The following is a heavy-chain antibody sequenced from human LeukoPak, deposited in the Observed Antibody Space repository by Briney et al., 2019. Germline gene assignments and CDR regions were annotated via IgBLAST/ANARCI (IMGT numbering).Heavy chain of an antibody. D-gene: IGHD4-17*01. V-gene: IGHV1-18*01. Sequence: GASVKVSCKASGYTFTSYGISWVRQAPGQGLEWMGWISAYNGNTNYAQKLQGRVTMTTDTSTSTAYMELRSLRSDDTAVYYCARDLYGDYYYYGMDVWGQGTTVTVSS. CDR2: ISAYNGNT. J-gene: IGHJ6*02. CDR1: GYTFTSYG. CDR3: ARDLYGDYYYYGMDV.